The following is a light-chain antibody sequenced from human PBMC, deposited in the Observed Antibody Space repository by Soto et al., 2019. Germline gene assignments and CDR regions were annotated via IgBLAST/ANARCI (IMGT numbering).Light chain of an antibody. CDR3: HQYGSSPIT. V-gene: IGKV3-20*01. CDR1: ETVNNNY. Sequence: DIVLTQSPGTLSLSPGERATLSCRASETVNNNYLAWYQQKPGQAPRLLFYAASTRATGIPDRFSGSGSGADFTLTITRLEPEDLGVYYCHQYGSSPITFGPGTKVDIK. CDR2: AAS. J-gene: IGKJ3*01.